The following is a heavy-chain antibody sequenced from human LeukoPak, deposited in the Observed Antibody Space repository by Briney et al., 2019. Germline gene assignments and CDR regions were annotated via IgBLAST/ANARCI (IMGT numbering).Heavy chain of an antibody. Sequence: ASEKVSCKASGYTFTSYYMHWVRQAPGQGLEWMGIINPSGGSTSYAQKFQGRVTMTRDTSTSTVYMELSSLRSEDTAVYYCARDQGYRAQENWFDPWGQGTLVTVSS. CDR3: ARDQGYRAQENWFDP. J-gene: IGHJ5*02. CDR2: INPSGGST. CDR1: GYTFTSYY. V-gene: IGHV1-46*01. D-gene: IGHD2-2*02.